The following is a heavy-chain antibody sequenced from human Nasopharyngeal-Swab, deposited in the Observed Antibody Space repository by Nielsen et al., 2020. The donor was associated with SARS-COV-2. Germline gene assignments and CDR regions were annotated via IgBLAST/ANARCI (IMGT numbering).Heavy chain of an antibody. V-gene: IGHV4-59*08. CDR2: IYYSGST. CDR3: ARRGSSGRYDDY. CDR1: GGSMSGNY. D-gene: IGHD6-19*01. Sequence: SETLSLTCTVSGGSMSGNYWNWIRQSPGKGLEWIGYIYYSGSTNYNPSLKSRVTISVDTSKNQFSLKLSSVTAADTAVYYCARRGSSGRYDDYWGQGTLVTVSS. J-gene: IGHJ4*02.